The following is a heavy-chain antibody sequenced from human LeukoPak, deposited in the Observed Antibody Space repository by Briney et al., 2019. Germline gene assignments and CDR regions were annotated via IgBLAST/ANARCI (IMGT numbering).Heavy chain of an antibody. CDR1: GGSFSGYY. CDR3: ARPRHTYYYGSGRHARYNWFDP. D-gene: IGHD3-10*01. Sequence: PSETLSLTCAVYGGSFSGYYWSWLRQPPGKGLEWIGEINHSGSTNYNPSLKSRVTISVDTSKNQFSLKLSSVTAADTAVYYCARPRHTYYYGSGRHARYNWFDPWGQGTLVTVSS. J-gene: IGHJ5*02. V-gene: IGHV4-34*01. CDR2: INHSGST.